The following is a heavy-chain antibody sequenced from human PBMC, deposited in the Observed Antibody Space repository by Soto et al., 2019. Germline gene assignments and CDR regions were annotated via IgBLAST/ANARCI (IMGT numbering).Heavy chain of an antibody. CDR1: GVSISGGGYY. V-gene: IGHV4-31*03. CDR3: ASDRSGSKIDH. Sequence: QVQLRESGPGLVKPSQTLSLTCTVSGVSISGGGYYWTWIRQHPEKGLEWIGFVYYTGSTFYNPSLQSRVSISVDTSKSHFSLELISMTAADTAIYFCASDRSGSKIDHWGQGTLVTVSS. CDR2: VYYTGST. D-gene: IGHD3-22*01. J-gene: IGHJ4*02.